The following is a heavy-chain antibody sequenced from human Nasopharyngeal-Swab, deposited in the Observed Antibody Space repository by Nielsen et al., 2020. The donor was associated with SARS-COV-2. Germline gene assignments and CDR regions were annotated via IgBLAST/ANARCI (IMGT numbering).Heavy chain of an antibody. CDR2: IKQDGSEK. CDR1: GFTFSIYS. Sequence: GESLKISCATSGFTFSIYSMNWVRQAPGKGLEWVANIKQDGSEKYYIDSVKGRFTISRDNAKSSLFLEMNSLRVEDTALYYCATDGYSFGYDRGYWGQGTLVIVSS. J-gene: IGHJ4*02. V-gene: IGHV3-7*01. D-gene: IGHD4-11*01. CDR3: ATDGYSFGYDRGY.